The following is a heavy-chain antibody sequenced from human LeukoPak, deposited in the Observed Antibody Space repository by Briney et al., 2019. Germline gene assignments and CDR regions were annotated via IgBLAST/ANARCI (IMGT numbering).Heavy chain of an antibody. CDR3: AKDFSYYGSGTTHIDY. V-gene: IGHV3-30*18. J-gene: IGHJ4*02. Sequence: PGRSLRLSCAASGFTFSSYGMHWVRQAPGKGLEWVAVISYDGSNKYYANSVKGRFTISRDNSKNTLYLQMNSLRAEDTAVYYCAKDFSYYGSGTTHIDYWGQGTLVTVSS. D-gene: IGHD3-10*01. CDR1: GFTFSSYG. CDR2: ISYDGSNK.